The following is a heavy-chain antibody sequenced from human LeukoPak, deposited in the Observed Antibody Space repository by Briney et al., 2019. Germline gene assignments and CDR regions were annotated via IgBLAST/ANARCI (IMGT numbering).Heavy chain of an antibody. V-gene: IGHV1-69*06. CDR1: GGTFSSYA. Sequence: SVKVSCKASGGTFSSYAISWVRQAPGQGLEWMGGIIPIFGTANYAQKFQGRVTITADKSTSTAYMELNSLRSEDTAVYYCARDRDQLLYQSFDYWGQGTLVTVSS. D-gene: IGHD2-2*02. J-gene: IGHJ4*02. CDR2: IIPIFGTA. CDR3: ARDRDQLLYQSFDY.